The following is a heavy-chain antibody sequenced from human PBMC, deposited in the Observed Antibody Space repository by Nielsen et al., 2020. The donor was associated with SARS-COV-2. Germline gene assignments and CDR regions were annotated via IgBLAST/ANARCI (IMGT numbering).Heavy chain of an antibody. V-gene: IGHV3-30-3*01. CDR2: ISYDGSNK. D-gene: IGHD1-26*01. CDR3: ARPYSGSYYGGCDY. CDR1: GFTFSSYA. Sequence: GSLRLSCAASGFTFSSYAMHWVRQAPGKGLEWVSVISYDGSNKYYADSVKGRFTISRDNSKNTLYLQMNSLRAEDTAVYYCARPYSGSYYGGCDYWGQGTLVTVSS. J-gene: IGHJ4*02.